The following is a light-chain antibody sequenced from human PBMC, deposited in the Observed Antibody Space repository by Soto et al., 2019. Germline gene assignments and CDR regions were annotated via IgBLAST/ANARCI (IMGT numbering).Light chain of an antibody. CDR2: SNN. J-gene: IGLJ2*01. Sequence: VLTQPPSASGTPGQRVTISCSGSSSNVGRNTVNWYQQLPGTAPKLLIYSNNQRPSGVPDRFSGSKSGTSASLAISGLQSEDEADYYCAAWDDSLNAVVFGGGTKVTVL. CDR1: SSNVGRNT. CDR3: AAWDDSLNAVV. V-gene: IGLV1-44*01.